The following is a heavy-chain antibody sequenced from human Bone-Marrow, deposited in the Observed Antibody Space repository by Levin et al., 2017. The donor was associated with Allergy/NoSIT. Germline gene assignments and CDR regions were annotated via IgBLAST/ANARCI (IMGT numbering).Heavy chain of an antibody. CDR2: ISGSGGRT. CDR1: GFTFSSHV. CDR3: AKDVAVAGTFDY. D-gene: IGHD6-19*01. Sequence: GASVKVSCRASGFTFSSHVMTWVRQAPGKGLEWVSAISGSGGRTYHADSVMGRFTISRDNSKNTVFLQMNSLRAEDTAVYYCAKDVAVAGTFDYWGQGALVTVSS. V-gene: IGHV3-23*01. J-gene: IGHJ4*02.